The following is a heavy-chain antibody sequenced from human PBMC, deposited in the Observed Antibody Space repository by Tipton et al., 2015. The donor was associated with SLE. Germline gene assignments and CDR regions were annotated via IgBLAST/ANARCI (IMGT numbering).Heavy chain of an antibody. CDR1: GFSFSNYW. J-gene: IGHJ4*02. D-gene: IGHD7-27*01. CDR3: ARELGRIDY. Sequence: SLRLSCAASGFSFSNYWMTWVRQAPGKGLEWVANIKEDGSEKYYVDSVKGRFTISRDNAKNSLYLQMNNLRAEDTAVYYCARELGRIDYWGQGTLVTVSS. CDR2: IKEDGSEK. V-gene: IGHV3-7*04.